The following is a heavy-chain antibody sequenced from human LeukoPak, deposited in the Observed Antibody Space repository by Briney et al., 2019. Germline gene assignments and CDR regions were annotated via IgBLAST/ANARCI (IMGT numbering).Heavy chain of an antibody. D-gene: IGHD1-26*01. CDR3: ARVGELRSPDY. CDR1: GFTFSSYE. V-gene: IGHV3-48*03. J-gene: IGHJ4*02. Sequence: GGSLRLSCAASGFTFSSYEMNWVRQAPGKGLEWVSYISSSGSTIYYADSVKGRFTISRDNAKNSLYLQMNSLRAEDTAVYYCARVGELRSPDYWGQGTPVTVSS. CDR2: ISSSGSTI.